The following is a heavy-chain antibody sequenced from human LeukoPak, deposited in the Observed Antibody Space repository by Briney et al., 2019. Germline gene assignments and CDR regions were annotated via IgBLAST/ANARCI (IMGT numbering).Heavy chain of an antibody. CDR3: ARNKVLLWFGESRGGMDV. J-gene: IGHJ6*02. CDR2: INPNSGGT. D-gene: IGHD3-10*01. CDR1: GYTFTGYY. V-gene: IGHV1-2*02. Sequence: ASVKVSCKASGYTFTGYYMHWVRQAPGQGLEWMGWINPNSGGTNYAQKFQGRVTMTRDTSISTAYMELSRLRSDDTAVYYCARNKVLLWFGESRGGMDVWGQGTTVTVSS.